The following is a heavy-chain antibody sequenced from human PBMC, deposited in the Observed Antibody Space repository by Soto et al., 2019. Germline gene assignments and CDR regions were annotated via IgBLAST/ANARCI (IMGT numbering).Heavy chain of an antibody. Sequence: QVQLVESGGGVVQPGRSLRLSCAASGFTFSRYAIHWVRQAPGKGLEWVAVVSYDGSDKFYADSVKGRFTISRDNSENTLYLQMNSLKPEDTAVYYCARDFGDYESSYYGMDVWGHGTTVTVSS. V-gene: IGHV3-30*01. J-gene: IGHJ6*02. CDR1: GFTFSRYA. CDR3: ARDFGDYESSYYGMDV. CDR2: VSYDGSDK. D-gene: IGHD4-17*01.